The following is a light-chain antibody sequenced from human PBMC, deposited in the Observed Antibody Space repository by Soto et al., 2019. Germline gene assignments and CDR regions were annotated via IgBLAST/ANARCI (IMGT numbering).Light chain of an antibody. CDR2: NVY. V-gene: IGLV2-14*03. Sequence: QSALTQPASVSGSPGQSITISCTGTSSDVGAYNCVSWHQQHPGKAPKLMIYNVYDRPSGISYRISGSKSGTTASLTISGLQGEEEADYYCGAYTVGRTYVFGTGSKGTV. CDR3: GAYTVGRTYV. J-gene: IGLJ1*01. CDR1: SSDVGAYNC.